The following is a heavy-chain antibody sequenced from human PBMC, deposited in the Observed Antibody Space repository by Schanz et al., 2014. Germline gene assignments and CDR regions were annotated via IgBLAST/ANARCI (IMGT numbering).Heavy chain of an antibody. CDR3: AKVDRTRYYAMDV. Sequence: QVQLVQSGAEVKKPGASVKVSCEASGYTFTSYYIHWFRQAPGQGLEWMGLINPSVGNTNYAQKFRGRVTMTRDTSTSTVYMEVSGRRSEDTAVYYCAKVDRTRYYAMDVWGQGTTVTVSS. CDR2: INPSVGNT. D-gene: IGHD3-9*01. V-gene: IGHV1-46*01. J-gene: IGHJ6*02. CDR1: GYTFTSYY.